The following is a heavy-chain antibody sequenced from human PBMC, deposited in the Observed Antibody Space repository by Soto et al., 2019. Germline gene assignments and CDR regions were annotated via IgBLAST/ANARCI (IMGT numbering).Heavy chain of an antibody. D-gene: IGHD6-19*01. CDR3: ARDYNPRIAVAGTFDY. CDR2: IWYDGSNK. CDR1: GFTFSSYG. Sequence: QVQLVDSGGGVVQPGRSLRLSCAAYGFTFSSYGMHWVRQAPGKGLEWVAVIWYDGSNKYYADSVKGRFTISRDNSKNTLYLQMNSLRAEDTAVYYCARDYNPRIAVAGTFDYWGQGTLVTVSS. J-gene: IGHJ4*02. V-gene: IGHV3-33*01.